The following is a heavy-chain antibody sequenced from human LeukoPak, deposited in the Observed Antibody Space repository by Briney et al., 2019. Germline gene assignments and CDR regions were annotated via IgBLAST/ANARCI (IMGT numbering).Heavy chain of an antibody. CDR2: ISSSSSYI. J-gene: IGHJ4*02. CDR3: ARDSSGGDDFDY. CDR1: PGYGFTTHW. V-gene: IGHV3-21*01. D-gene: IGHD6-19*01. Sequence: GSLRLSCVTSPGYGFTTHWMNWVRQAPGKGLEWVSSISSSSSYIYYADSVKGRFTISRDNAKNSLYLQMNSLRAEDTAVYYCARDSSGGDDFDYWGQGTLVTVSS.